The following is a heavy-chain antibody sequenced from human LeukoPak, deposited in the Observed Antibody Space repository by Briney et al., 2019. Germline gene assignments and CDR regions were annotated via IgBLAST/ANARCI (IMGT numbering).Heavy chain of an antibody. CDR3: AKNPGDILTGYNMGDSWTYYLDY. Sequence: GGSLRLSCAASGFTFSSYSMGWVRKAPGKGLEWVSTISGSDASPYYADSAKGRFTISRDNSENTLYLQMNSLRAEDTAVYHCAKNPGDILTGYNMGDSWTYYLDYWGQGTLVTVSS. J-gene: IGHJ4*02. CDR2: ISGSDASP. V-gene: IGHV3-23*01. D-gene: IGHD3-9*01. CDR1: GFTFSSYS.